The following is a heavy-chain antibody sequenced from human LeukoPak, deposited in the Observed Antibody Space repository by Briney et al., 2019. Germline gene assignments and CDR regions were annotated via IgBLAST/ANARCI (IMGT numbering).Heavy chain of an antibody. Sequence: GGSLRLSCAASGFIFSNYAMAWVRQAPGKGLEWVSAITGTAYKTYYADFVKGRFTISGDNSKNTLYLQMNTLRAEDTAIYYCAKNLRGNYDTLTAFDPWGPGTLVTVSS. CDR3: AKNLRGNYDTLTAFDP. V-gene: IGHV3-23*01. D-gene: IGHD3-9*01. CDR2: ITGTAYKT. CDR1: GFIFSNYA. J-gene: IGHJ5*02.